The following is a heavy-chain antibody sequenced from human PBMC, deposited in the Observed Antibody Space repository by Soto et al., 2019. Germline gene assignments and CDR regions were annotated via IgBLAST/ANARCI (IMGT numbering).Heavy chain of an antibody. D-gene: IGHD5-18*01. CDR3: ARCSDAAMVTPCSGFDY. CDR1: GGSFSGYY. V-gene: IGHV4-34*01. Sequence: PSETLSLTCAVYGGSFSGYYWSWIRQPPGKGLEWIGEINHSGSTNYNPSLKSRVTISVDTSKNQFSLKLSSVTAADTAVYYCARCSDAAMVTPCSGFDYWGQGTLVTVSS. CDR2: INHSGST. J-gene: IGHJ4*02.